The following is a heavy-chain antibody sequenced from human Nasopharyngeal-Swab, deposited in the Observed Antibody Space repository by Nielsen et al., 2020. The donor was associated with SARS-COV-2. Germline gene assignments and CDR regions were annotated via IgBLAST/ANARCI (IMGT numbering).Heavy chain of an antibody. V-gene: IGHV3-23*01. Sequence: GESLKISCAASGFTFSSFATSWVRQAPGKGLEWVSSISGSGGSIYYADSVKGRFTISRDNSKNTLYLQMSSLRAEDTAVYYCAKAPRYYFGSGSFYFEYWGQGTLVTVSA. CDR1: GFTFSSFA. CDR3: AKAPRYYFGSGSFYFEY. J-gene: IGHJ4*02. D-gene: IGHD3-10*01. CDR2: ISGSGGSI.